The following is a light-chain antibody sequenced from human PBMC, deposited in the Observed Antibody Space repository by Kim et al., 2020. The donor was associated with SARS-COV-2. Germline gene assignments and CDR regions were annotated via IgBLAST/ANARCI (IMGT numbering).Light chain of an antibody. V-gene: IGKV1-5*03. CDR1: ENICTW. CDR2: LVS. CDR3: QHYSRFPYI. J-gene: IGKJ2*01. Sequence: SVGDSVPLTCRASENICTWLACYQQNPGSAYCLLLYLVSTLESGVPARFSGTVSGTEFSLSITSLQPDYFASYYCQHYSRFPYIFRQETKLEI.